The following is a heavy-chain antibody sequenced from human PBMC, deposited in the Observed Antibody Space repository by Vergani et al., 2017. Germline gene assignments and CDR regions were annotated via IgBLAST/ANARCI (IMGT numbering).Heavy chain of an antibody. CDR3: AKDNVPGYYDSSGYFDY. D-gene: IGHD3-22*01. V-gene: IGHV3-23*01. J-gene: IGHJ4*02. Sequence: EVQLLESGGNLVQPGGSLRLSCAASGFTFTNFAMTWVRQAPGEGLEWVSGISVSGGVTYYADSVKDRFTISRDNSKNTMFLLMNNLRSEDTAVYYCAKDNVPGYYDSSGYFDYWGQGTLVTVSS. CDR1: GFTFTNFA. CDR2: ISVSGGVT.